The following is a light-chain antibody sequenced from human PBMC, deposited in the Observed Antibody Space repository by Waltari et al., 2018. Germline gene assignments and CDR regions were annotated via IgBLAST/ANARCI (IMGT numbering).Light chain of an antibody. CDR3: YSSAMSAFVV. CDR2: EVT. J-gene: IGLJ3*02. CDR1: SSDIGSCNF. Sequence: QSALTQPASVSGSPGQSITISCTGTSSDIGSCNFVSWYQHHPGKAPKLILYEVTKRPSGVSDRFSGSKSGNTASLTISGLQAEDDADYYCYSSAMSAFVVFGGGTKLTVL. V-gene: IGLV2-23*02.